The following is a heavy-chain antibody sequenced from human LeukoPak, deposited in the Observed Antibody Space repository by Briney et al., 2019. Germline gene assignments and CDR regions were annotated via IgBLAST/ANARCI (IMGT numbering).Heavy chain of an antibody. J-gene: IGHJ6*02. CDR1: GDSIRSNNYY. CDR2: IYDTGST. D-gene: IGHD5-12*01. CDR3: ASSEATATPPPYGMDV. V-gene: IGHV4-39*07. Sequence: SETLSLTCTVSGDSIRSNNYYWGWIRQPPGKGLEWIGSIYDTGSTFYNPSLKSRVTISVDTSNNQVSLKLTSVTVADTAVYYCASSEATATPPPYGMDVWGQGTTVTVSS.